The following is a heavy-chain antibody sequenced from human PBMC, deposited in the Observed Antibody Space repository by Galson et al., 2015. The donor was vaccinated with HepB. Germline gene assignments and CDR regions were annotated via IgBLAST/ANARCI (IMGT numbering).Heavy chain of an antibody. CDR3: IRMADLSGYSSS. D-gene: IGHD6-13*01. CDR2: IRSKASNYAT. V-gene: IGHV3-73*01. Sequence: SLRLSCAASGFTFSGSAIHWVRQTSGKGLEWVGRIRSKASNYATACAASLKGRFTISRDDSKNTAYLHMKSLKTEDTAVYYCIRMADLSGYSSSWGQGTLVTVSS. CDR1: GFTFSGSA. J-gene: IGHJ4*02.